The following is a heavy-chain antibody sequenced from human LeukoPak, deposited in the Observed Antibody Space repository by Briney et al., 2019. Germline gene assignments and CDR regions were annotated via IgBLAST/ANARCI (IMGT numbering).Heavy chain of an antibody. V-gene: IGHV4-34*01. CDR3: ARGHFYYDSSGYLRKNDY. D-gene: IGHD3-22*01. Sequence: SETLSLTCAVYGGSFSGYYWSWIRQPPGKGLEWIEEINHSGSTNYNPSLKSRVTISVDTSKNQFSLKLSSVTAADTAVYYCARGHFYYDSSGYLRKNDYWGQGTLVTVSS. CDR2: INHSGST. CDR1: GGSFSGYY. J-gene: IGHJ4*02.